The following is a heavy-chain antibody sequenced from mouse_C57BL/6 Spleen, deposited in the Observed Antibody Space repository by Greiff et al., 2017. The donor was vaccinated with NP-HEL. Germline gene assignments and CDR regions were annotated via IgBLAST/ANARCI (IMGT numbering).Heavy chain of an antibody. CDR2: IRNKANGYTT. CDR1: GFTFTDYY. Sequence: EVHLVESGGGLVQPGGSLSLSCAASGFTFTDYYMSWVRQPPGKALEWLGFIRNKANGYTTEYSASVKGRFTISRDNSQSILYLQMNALRADDSATYYCARPYYGSSYGYFDVWGTGTTVTVSS. V-gene: IGHV7-3*01. CDR3: ARPYYGSSYGYFDV. D-gene: IGHD1-1*01. J-gene: IGHJ1*03.